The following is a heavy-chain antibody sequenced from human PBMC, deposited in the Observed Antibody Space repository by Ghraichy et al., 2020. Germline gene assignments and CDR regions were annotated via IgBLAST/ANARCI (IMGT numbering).Heavy chain of an antibody. CDR1: GFTFSSYG. V-gene: IGHV3-33*01. J-gene: IGHJ6*02. CDR3: ARERHGDYGMDV. CDR2: IWYDGSNT. D-gene: IGHD4-17*01. Sequence: GGSLRLSCAASGFTFSSYGMHWVRQAPGKGLEWVSVIWYDGSNTYYADSVKGRFTISRDNSKNTLYLQMNSLRAEDTAVYYCARERHGDYGMDVWGQGTTVTVSS.